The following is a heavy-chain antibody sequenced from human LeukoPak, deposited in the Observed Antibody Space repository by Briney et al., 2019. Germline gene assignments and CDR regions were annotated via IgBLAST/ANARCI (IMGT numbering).Heavy chain of an antibody. V-gene: IGHV3-74*01. Sequence: GGSLRLSCAASGFTSSSYWMHWVRQVPGKGLVWVSRISGDGTARNYADSVKGRFTISRDDAKNTVDLQMNSLRGEDTAVYYCVRGRGSYGWFDPWGQGTLVTVSS. J-gene: IGHJ5*02. CDR1: GFTSSSYW. CDR2: ISGDGTAR. D-gene: IGHD3-10*01. CDR3: VRGRGSYGWFDP.